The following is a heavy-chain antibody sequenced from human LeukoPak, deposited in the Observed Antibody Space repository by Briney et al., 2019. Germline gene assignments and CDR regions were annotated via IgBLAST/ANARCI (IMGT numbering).Heavy chain of an antibody. Sequence: GGSLRLFCGASGFTVSSNYMSWVRQAPGKGLEWVSVIYSGDSGESTYYAEFVKGRFTISRDNSKNTLYLQMNSLRAEGTAVYYCARDVPFDIWGQGTMVTVSS. CDR3: ARDVPFDI. V-gene: IGHV3-53*01. CDR2: IYSGDSGEST. J-gene: IGHJ3*02. CDR1: GFTVSSNY.